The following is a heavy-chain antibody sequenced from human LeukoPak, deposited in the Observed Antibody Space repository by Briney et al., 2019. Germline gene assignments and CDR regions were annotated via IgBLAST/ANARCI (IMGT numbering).Heavy chain of an antibody. D-gene: IGHD1-26*01. CDR3: ARLEYSGSYYWFDP. V-gene: IGHV4-39*07. CDR2: IHYSGIT. CDR1: GDSVSSSNYY. Sequence: SETLSLTCTVSGDSVSSSNYYWGWIRQPPGKGLEWIATIHYSGITFYNTSLKSRVTISVDTSKNQFSLNLTSVTAADTATYHCARLEYSGSYYWFDPWGQGTLVTVSS. J-gene: IGHJ5*02.